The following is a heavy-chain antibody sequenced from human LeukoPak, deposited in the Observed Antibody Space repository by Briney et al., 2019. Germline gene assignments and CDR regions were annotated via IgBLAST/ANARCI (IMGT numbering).Heavy chain of an antibody. V-gene: IGHV1-8*01. Sequence: GASVKVSCKASGYTFTRNDINWVRQAAGQALEWMGWMNPHNGNAGYAKKFQGRVTMTRDTSISTAYMELTSLTSDDSAVYYCARIPQRVPHNWFDPWGQGTLVTVSS. D-gene: IGHD1-1*01. J-gene: IGHJ5*02. CDR2: MNPHNGNA. CDR1: GYTFTRND. CDR3: ARIPQRVPHNWFDP.